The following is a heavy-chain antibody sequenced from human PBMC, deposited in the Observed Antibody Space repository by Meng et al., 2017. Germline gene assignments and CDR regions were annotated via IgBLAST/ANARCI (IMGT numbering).Heavy chain of an antibody. D-gene: IGHD3-10*01. CDR1: GYTFTSYD. J-gene: IGHJ5*02. CDR3: ARGYYGSGLFDP. V-gene: IGHV1-8*03. Sequence: QGQLVQVGAEVKKPGASVKVSCKASGYTFTSYDINWVRKATGQGLEWMGWMNPNSGNTGYAQKFQGRVTITRNTSISTAYMELSSLRSEDTAVYYCARGYYGSGLFDPWGQGTLVTVSS. CDR2: MNPNSGNT.